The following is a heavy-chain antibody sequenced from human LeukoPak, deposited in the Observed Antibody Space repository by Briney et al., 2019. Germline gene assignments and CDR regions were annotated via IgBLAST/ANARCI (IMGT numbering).Heavy chain of an antibody. CDR1: GGSISSYY. CDR3: ARVDNDILTGYGYYMDV. J-gene: IGHJ6*03. V-gene: IGHV4-59*01. Sequence: SETLSLTCTVSGGSISSYYWSWIRQPPGKGLEWIGYIYYSGSTNYNPSLKSRVTISVDTSKNQFSLKLSSVTAADTAVYYCARVDNDILTGYGYYMDVWGKGTTVTVSS. D-gene: IGHD3-9*01. CDR2: IYYSGST.